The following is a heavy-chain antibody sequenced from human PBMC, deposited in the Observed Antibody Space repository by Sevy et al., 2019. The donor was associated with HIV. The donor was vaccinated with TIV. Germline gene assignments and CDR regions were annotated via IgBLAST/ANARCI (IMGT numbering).Heavy chain of an antibody. V-gene: IGHV1-2*02. J-gene: IGHJ6*02. D-gene: IGHD2-21*01. CDR1: GYTFIAYQ. Sequence: ASVKVSCQASGYTFIAYQMHWVRQAPGQGLEWMGWIDPSSGATGYAQNFQGRVTMTRDTSINTAYMELSRLRSNDTAVYFCTRVRDYHYYGLDVWGQGTAVTVSS. CDR2: IDPSSGAT. CDR3: TRVRDYHYYGLDV.